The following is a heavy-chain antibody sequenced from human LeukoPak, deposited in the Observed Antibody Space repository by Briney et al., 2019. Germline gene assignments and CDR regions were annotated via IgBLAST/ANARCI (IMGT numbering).Heavy chain of an antibody. CDR1: GGSFSGYY. CDR2: IYYSGST. V-gene: IGHV4-34*09. J-gene: IGHJ5*02. Sequence: PSETLSLTCAVYGGSFSGYYWSWIRQPPGKGLEWIGYIYYSGSTYYNPSLKSRVTISVDTSKNQFSLKLSSVTAADTAVYYCARGPEILTGYYPPEGYWFDPWGQGTLVTVSS. D-gene: IGHD3-9*01. CDR3: ARGPEILTGYYPPEGYWFDP.